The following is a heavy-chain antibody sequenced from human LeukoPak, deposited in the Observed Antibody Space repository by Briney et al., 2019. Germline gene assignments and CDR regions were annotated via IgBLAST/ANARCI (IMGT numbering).Heavy chain of an antibody. Sequence: PGGSLRLSCAASGFTVSSNYMTGVRQAPGKGLEWVSVMYSDGSTDHADSVRGRFTIARDNSKNTLFLQMNTLRAEDTAVYYCARGRPTWSFDNWGQGTLVTVSS. J-gene: IGHJ4*02. CDR1: GFTVSSNY. CDR2: MYSDGST. CDR3: ARGRPTWSFDN. D-gene: IGHD2-8*02. V-gene: IGHV3-66*01.